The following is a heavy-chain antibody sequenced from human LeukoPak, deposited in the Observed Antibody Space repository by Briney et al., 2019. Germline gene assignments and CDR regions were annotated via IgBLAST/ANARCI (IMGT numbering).Heavy chain of an antibody. V-gene: IGHV5-51*01. D-gene: IGHD2/OR15-2a*01. CDR1: GYTFTTYW. Sequence: GESLKISCKGSGYTFTTYWIGWVRQMPGKGLEGRGIIYPGDSDIRYSPSFQGQVTISADKSISTAYLQWSSLKASDTAMYYCARVMTTLTGFDYWGQGTLVTVSS. CDR2: IYPGDSDI. CDR3: ARVMTTLTGFDY. J-gene: IGHJ4*02.